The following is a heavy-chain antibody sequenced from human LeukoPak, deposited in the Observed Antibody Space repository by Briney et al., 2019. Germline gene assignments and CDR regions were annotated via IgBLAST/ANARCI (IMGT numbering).Heavy chain of an antibody. CDR1: GCSISSYY. J-gene: IGHJ3*02. V-gene: IGHV4-59*01. D-gene: IGHD3-22*01. CDR2: IYYSGST. CDR3: ARDRFGGYGAFDI. Sequence: SETLSLTCTVSGCSISSYYWSWIRQPPGKGLEWIGYIYYSGSTNYNPSLKSRVTILVDKSKNQFSLKLSSVTAADTAVYYCARDRFGGYGAFDIWGQGTMVTVSS.